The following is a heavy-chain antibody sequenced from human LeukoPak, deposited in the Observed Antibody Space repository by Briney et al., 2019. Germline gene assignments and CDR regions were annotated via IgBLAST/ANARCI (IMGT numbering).Heavy chain of an antibody. CDR1: GFTLSSYA. CDR2: ISYDGSNK. J-gene: IGHJ4*02. V-gene: IGHV3-30*04. Sequence: GRSLRLSCAASGFTLSSYAMHWVRQAPGKGLKWVAVISYDGSNKYYADSVKGRFTISRDNSKNTLYLQMNSLRAEDTAVYYCARAPGGHAPVNYWGQGTLVTVSS. CDR3: ARAPGGHAPVNY. D-gene: IGHD3-10*01.